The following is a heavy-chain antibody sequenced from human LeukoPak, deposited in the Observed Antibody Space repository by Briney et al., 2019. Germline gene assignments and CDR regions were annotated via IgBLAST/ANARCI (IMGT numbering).Heavy chain of an antibody. CDR3: ARDGGIAVAGRFDY. V-gene: IGHV1-2*02. D-gene: IGHD6-13*01. CDR2: INPKSGGT. J-gene: IGHJ4*02. Sequence: EASVKVSCKASGYTFTGYYMHWVRQAPGQGLEWMGWINPKSGGTNYAQKFQGRVTMTRDTSISTAYMDLSRLRSDDTAVYYCARDGGIAVAGRFDYWGQGTLVTVSS. CDR1: GYTFTGYY.